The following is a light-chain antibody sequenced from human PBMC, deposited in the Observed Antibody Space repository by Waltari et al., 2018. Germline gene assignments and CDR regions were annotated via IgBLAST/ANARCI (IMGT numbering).Light chain of an antibody. CDR1: RSNIGTNT. CDR2: NND. V-gene: IGLV1-44*01. Sequence: QSVLTQPPSASGTPGQRVTISCSGSRSNIGTNTVHWYQHLPGTAPKLLIHNNDQRPSGVPDRFSGSKSGTSASLAISGLQSEDEANYYCATWDDSLSGVLFGGGTKVTVL. CDR3: ATWDDSLSGVL. J-gene: IGLJ2*01.